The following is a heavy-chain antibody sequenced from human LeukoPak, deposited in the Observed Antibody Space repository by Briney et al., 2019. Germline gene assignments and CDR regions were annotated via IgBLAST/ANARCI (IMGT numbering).Heavy chain of an antibody. V-gene: IGHV1-69*01. Sequence: SVKVSCKASGGTFSSYAISWVRQAPGQGLEWMGGIIPIFGTANYAQKFQGRVTITADESTSAAYMELSSLRSEDTAVYYCARVGDYGSGSYFFDYWGQGTLVTVSS. CDR1: GGTFSSYA. J-gene: IGHJ4*02. CDR3: ARVGDYGSGSYFFDY. D-gene: IGHD3-10*01. CDR2: IIPIFGTA.